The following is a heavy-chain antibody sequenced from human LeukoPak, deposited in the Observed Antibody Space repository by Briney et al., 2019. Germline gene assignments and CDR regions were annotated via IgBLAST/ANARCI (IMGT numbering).Heavy chain of an antibody. J-gene: IGHJ6*03. Sequence: ASVKVSCKASGGTFSSYAISWVRQAPGQGLEWMGRIIPILGIANYAQKFQGRVTITADKSTSTAYMELSSLRSEDTAVYYCASSSRIQLWLPTYYYYMDVWGKGTTVTVSS. CDR2: IIPILGIA. V-gene: IGHV1-69*04. D-gene: IGHD5-18*01. CDR3: ASSSRIQLWLPTYYYYMDV. CDR1: GGTFSSYA.